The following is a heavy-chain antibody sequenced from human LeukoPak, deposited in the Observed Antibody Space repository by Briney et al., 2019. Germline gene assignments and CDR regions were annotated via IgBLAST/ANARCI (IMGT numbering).Heavy chain of an antibody. V-gene: IGHV3-23*01. J-gene: IGHJ3*02. Sequence: PGGSLRLSCAASGFTFSSYAMSWVRQAPGKGLEWVSAISGSGGSTYYADSVKGRFTISRDNSKNTLYLQMNSLRAEDTAVYYCAKWLGYGDYGWPAVAFDIWGQGTMVTVSS. D-gene: IGHD4-17*01. CDR3: AKWLGYGDYGWPAVAFDI. CDR1: GFTFSSYA. CDR2: ISGSGGST.